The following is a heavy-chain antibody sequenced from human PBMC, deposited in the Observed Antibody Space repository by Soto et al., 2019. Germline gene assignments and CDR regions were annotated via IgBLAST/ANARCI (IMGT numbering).Heavy chain of an antibody. CDR3: ASITSHHSDLYLFDY. V-gene: IGHV3-11*03. D-gene: IGHD2-2*01. J-gene: IGHJ4*02. Sequence: GGSLRLSCAASGFTFSDYYMSWIRQAPGKGLEWVSYISSNNSYTNYADSVKGQFTNSRDNAKNSLYLQMNSLRAEDTSVYYCASITSHHSDLYLFDYWGQGTLVTVSS. CDR1: GFTFSDYY. CDR2: ISSNNSYT.